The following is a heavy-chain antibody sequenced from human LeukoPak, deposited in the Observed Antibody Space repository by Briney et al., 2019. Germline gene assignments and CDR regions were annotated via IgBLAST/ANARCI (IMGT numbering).Heavy chain of an antibody. CDR3: ARWGGDFYCSSTSCYDAFDI. Sequence: GGSLRLSCAASGFTFSSYGMHWVRQAPGKGLEWVAVIWYDGSNKYYADSVKGRFTISRDNAKNSLYLQMNGLRAEDTAVYYCARWGGDFYCSSTSCYDAFDIWGQGTMVTVSS. V-gene: IGHV3-33*01. CDR2: IWYDGSNK. J-gene: IGHJ3*02. CDR1: GFTFSSYG. D-gene: IGHD2-2*01.